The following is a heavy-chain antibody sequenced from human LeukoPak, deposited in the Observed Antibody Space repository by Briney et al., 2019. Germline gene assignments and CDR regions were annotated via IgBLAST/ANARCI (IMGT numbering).Heavy chain of an antibody. CDR2: IYYSGST. V-gene: IGHV4-59*08. J-gene: IGHJ4*02. CDR3: ARHAYGDLDY. D-gene: IGHD4-17*01. CDR1: GGSINTYY. Sequence: RPSEPLSLTCIVSGGSINTYYWSWIRQPPGKGLEWIGYIYYSGSTNYSPSLKSRVTISVDTSRNQFSLRLSSVTAADTAVYYCARHAYGDLDYWGQGTLVTVSS.